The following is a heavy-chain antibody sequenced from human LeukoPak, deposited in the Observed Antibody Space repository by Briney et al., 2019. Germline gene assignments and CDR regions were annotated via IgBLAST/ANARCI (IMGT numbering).Heavy chain of an antibody. CDR1: GFTFDDYA. CDR3: ARAHCSSIRCPPFY. D-gene: IGHD2-2*01. J-gene: IGHJ4*02. Sequence: GGSLRLSCAASGFTFDDYAMHWVRQVPGKGLEWVSGISWNSVSIASADSVKGRFTISRDNAKTSLYLQMNSLRAEDTAFYFCARAHCSSIRCPPFYWGQGSLVTVSS. CDR2: ISWNSVSI. V-gene: IGHV3-9*01.